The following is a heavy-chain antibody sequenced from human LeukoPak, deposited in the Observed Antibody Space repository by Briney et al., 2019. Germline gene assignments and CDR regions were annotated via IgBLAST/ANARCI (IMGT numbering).Heavy chain of an antibody. CDR2: ISGSGGST. CDR3: AKAPRIAAAGIGYFQH. Sequence: GGSLRLSCAASGFTFSSYAMSWVRQAPGKGLEWVSAISGSGGSTYYADSVKGRFTISGDNSKNTLYLQMNSLRAEDTAVYYCAKAPRIAAAGIGYFQHWGQGTLVTVSS. V-gene: IGHV3-23*01. D-gene: IGHD6-13*01. CDR1: GFTFSSYA. J-gene: IGHJ1*01.